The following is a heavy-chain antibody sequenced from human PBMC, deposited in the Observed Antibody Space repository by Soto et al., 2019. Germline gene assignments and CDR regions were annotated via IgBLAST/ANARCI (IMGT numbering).Heavy chain of an antibody. V-gene: IGHV4-30-4*01. D-gene: IGHD2-15*01. CDR3: ARDPELLLDYYYGMDD. CDR2: IYSSGGT. Sequence: SGTLSLTCTVPGASISSGDYYWSWIRQPPGKGLEWIGYIYSSGGTYYNPALRSRVTISVDTSKNQFSLKLTSVTAADTAVYYCARDPELLLDYYYGMDDWGQGTTVTV. CDR1: GASISSGDYY. J-gene: IGHJ6*02.